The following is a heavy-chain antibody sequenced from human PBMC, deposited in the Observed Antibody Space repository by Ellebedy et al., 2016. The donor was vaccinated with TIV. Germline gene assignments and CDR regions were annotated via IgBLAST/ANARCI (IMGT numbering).Heavy chain of an antibody. CDR3: ATDEGGSYDS. D-gene: IGHD2-15*01. CDR1: GFTFSYYW. CDR2: ISRDGDIR. J-gene: IGHJ4*02. Sequence: GESLKISCATSGFTFSYYWMHWVRQAPGKGLEWVSRISRDGDIRGYADSVKGRFTVSRDNAKNTLYLQMNSLRADDTGVYYCATDEGGSYDSWGRGTRVSVSS. V-gene: IGHV3-74*01.